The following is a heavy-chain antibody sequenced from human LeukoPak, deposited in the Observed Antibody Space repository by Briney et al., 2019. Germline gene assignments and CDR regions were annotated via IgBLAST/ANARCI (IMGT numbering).Heavy chain of an antibody. Sequence: KSGGSLRLSCAASGFTFSSYSMNWVRQAPGKGLEWVSSISSSSSYIYYADSVKGRFTISRDNAKNSLYLQMNSLRAEDTAVYYCARDPGGGSYFDRWGQGTLVTVSS. CDR3: ARDPGGGSYFDR. CDR2: ISSSSSYI. V-gene: IGHV3-21*01. J-gene: IGHJ4*02. D-gene: IGHD1-26*01. CDR1: GFTFSSYS.